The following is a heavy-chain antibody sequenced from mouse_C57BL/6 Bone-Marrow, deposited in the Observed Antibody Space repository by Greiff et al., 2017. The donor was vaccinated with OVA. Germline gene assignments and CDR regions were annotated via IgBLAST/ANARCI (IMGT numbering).Heavy chain of an antibody. CDR3: ARYKGRVAVDYFDY. Sequence: EVHLVESGGGLVQPGDSLSLSCAASGFTFTNYYMSWVRPPPGKALEWLAFIRNKPNGSTTEYSASVKGRFTISRDNSQSILYLQMNALRAEDSATYYCARYKGRVAVDYFDYWGQGTALTVSS. V-gene: IGHV7-3*01. J-gene: IGHJ2*01. D-gene: IGHD1-1*01. CDR1: GFTFTNYY. CDR2: IRNKPNGSTT.